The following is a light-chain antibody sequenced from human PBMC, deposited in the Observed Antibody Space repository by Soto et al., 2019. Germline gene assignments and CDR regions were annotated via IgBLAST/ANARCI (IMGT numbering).Light chain of an antibody. J-gene: IGKJ1*01. CDR1: QGVSSSY. V-gene: IGKV3-20*01. CDR3: QQYGSSPPT. Sequence: EIVLTQSPGTLSLSPGERATLSCRASQGVSSSYVAWYQQKPGQPPRLLIHEASIRAIVIPDRFSRSGSGKDFTLTISKLWLEDCAVYRCQQYGSSPPTFGRGSKVEIK. CDR2: EAS.